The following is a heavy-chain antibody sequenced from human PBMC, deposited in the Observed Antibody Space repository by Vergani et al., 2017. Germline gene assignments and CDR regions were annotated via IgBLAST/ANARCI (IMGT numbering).Heavy chain of an antibody. CDR2: VLFDGSNE. J-gene: IGHJ4*02. Sequence: QVQLVQSGGGVVQPVGSLRLSCVAPGFTFNRYGMQWVRQAPGKGLEWVAYVLFDGSNEYYADSVKGRFIVSRDNSNDALYLQMNSLGTDDTAVYYCARDRAYCHEGSCALWGQGSVVTVSS. CDR3: ARDRAYCHEGSCAL. V-gene: IGHV3-30*02. D-gene: IGHD2-15*01. CDR1: GFTFNRYG.